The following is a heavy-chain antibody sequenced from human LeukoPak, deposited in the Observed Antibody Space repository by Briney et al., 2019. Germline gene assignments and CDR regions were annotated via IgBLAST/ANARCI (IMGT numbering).Heavy chain of an antibody. J-gene: IGHJ5*02. V-gene: IGHV4-59*01. Sequence: PSETLSLTCTVSGGSISSYYWSWIRQPPGKGLEWIGYIYYSGSTNYNPSLKSRVTISVDTSKNQFSLKLRSVTAADTAVYYCASSTWTNWFDPWGQGTLVTVSS. CDR3: ASSTWTNWFDP. CDR2: IYYSGST. D-gene: IGHD6-13*01. CDR1: GGSISSYY.